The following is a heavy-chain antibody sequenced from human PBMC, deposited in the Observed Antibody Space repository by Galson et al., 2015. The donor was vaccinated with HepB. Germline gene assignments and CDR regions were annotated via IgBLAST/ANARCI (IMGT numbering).Heavy chain of an antibody. D-gene: IGHD5-12*01. V-gene: IGHV3-33*01. J-gene: IGHJ4*02. CDR1: GFTFSSYG. CDR2: IWYDGSNK. CDR3: ARDGYSGYDFDY. Sequence: SLRLSCAASGFTFSSYGMHWVRQAPGKGLEWVAVIWYDGSNKYYADSVKGRFTISRDNSKNTLYLQMNSLRAEDTAVYYCARDGYSGYDFDYWGQGTLVTVSS.